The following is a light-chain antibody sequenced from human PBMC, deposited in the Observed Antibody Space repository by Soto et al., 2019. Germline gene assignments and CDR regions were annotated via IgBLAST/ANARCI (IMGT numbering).Light chain of an antibody. CDR2: EVS. V-gene: IGLV2-8*01. CDR1: SSDVGAYKY. CDR3: TSYVGSNIWV. J-gene: IGLJ3*02. Sequence: QSVLTQPPSASGSPGQSVTISCTGTSSDVGAYKYVSWYQQYPGKAPKLMIYEVSKRPSGVPDRFSGSKSGNTASLTVSGLQAEEAADYYCTSYVGSNIWVFGGGTKHTVL.